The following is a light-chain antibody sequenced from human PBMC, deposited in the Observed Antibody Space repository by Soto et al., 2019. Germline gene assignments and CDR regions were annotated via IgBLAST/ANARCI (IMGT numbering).Light chain of an antibody. CDR3: QQYHTFST. CDR2: NTS. Sequence: DIQMTQSPSTLSASVEDRVTITCRASQSLDSWLAWYQQKPGKPPKLMIYNTSILKFGVPSRFSGSGSGTLFTLTISSLQPDDFATYYCQQYHTFSTFGQGTKAEIK. J-gene: IGKJ1*01. CDR1: QSLDSW. V-gene: IGKV1-5*03.